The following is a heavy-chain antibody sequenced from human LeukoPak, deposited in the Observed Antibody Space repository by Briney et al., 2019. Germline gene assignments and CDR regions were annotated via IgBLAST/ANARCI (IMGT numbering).Heavy chain of an antibody. Sequence: ASVNLSRSASGYTFTRSYMDWTRHAPAPGPEWMGWINLNSGGTNYAQKFQGRVTMTRDTSISTAYVVLGRVRSDDKAVYCCARSREVGGTRRAGIFDYWGQGTLVTVSS. D-gene: IGHD1-26*01. CDR2: INLNSGGT. V-gene: IGHV1-2*02. CDR1: GYTFTRSY. J-gene: IGHJ4*02. CDR3: ARSREVGGTRRAGIFDY.